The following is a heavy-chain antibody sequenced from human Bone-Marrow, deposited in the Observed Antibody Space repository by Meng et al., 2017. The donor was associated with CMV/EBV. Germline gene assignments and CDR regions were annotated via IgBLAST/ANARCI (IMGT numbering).Heavy chain of an antibody. V-gene: IGHV3-13*01. J-gene: IGHJ4*02. CDR2: IGTAGDT. D-gene: IGHD6-13*01. CDR3: ARAPSSWYDY. Sequence: GESLKISCAACGFTFSSYDMHWVRQATGKGLEWVSAIGTAGDTYYPGSVKGRFTISRENAKNSLYLQMNSLRAGDTAVYYCARAPSSWYDYWGQGTLVTVSS. CDR1: GFTFSSYD.